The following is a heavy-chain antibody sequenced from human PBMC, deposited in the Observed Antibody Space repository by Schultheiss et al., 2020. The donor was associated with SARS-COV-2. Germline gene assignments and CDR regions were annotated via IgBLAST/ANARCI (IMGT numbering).Heavy chain of an antibody. V-gene: IGHV3-30-3*01. CDR3: ARDGSEATTVTTLYYYYYGMDV. CDR1: GFTFSSYA. J-gene: IGHJ6*02. CDR2: ISYDGSNK. Sequence: LKISCAASGFTFSSYAMHWVRQAPGKGLEWVAVISYDGSNKYYADSVKGRFTISRDNSKNTLYLQMNSLRAEDTAVYYCARDGSEATTVTTLYYYYYGMDVWGQGTTVTVSS. D-gene: IGHD4-17*01.